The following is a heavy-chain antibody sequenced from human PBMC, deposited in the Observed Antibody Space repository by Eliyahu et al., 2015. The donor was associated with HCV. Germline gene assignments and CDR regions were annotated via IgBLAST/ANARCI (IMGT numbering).Heavy chain of an antibody. D-gene: IGHD6-19*01. CDR2: ISWNSGSI. CDR3: AKDISLGGREGSGWYYFDY. Sequence: EVQLVESGGGLVQPGRXLRLSCXASGFTFXVXAXHWVRQAPGKGLEWVSGISWNSGSIGYADSVKGRFTISRDNAKNSLYLQMNSLRAEDTALYYCAKDISLGGREGSGWYYFDYWGQGTLVTVSS. V-gene: IGHV3-9*01. J-gene: IGHJ4*02. CDR1: GFTFXVXA.